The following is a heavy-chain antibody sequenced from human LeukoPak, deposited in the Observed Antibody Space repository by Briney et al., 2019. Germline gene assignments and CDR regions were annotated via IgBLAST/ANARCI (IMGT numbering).Heavy chain of an antibody. D-gene: IGHD2-2*01. CDR2: IIPILGTA. J-gene: IGHJ3*02. CDR3: ARDRSRDPYAFDI. CDR1: GGTFSSYA. V-gene: IGHV1-69*01. Sequence: SVKVSCKASGGTFSSYAISWVRQAPGQGLEWMGGIIPILGTANYAQKFQGRVTITADESTSTAYMELSSLRSEDTAVYYCARDRSRDPYAFDIWGQGTMVTFSS.